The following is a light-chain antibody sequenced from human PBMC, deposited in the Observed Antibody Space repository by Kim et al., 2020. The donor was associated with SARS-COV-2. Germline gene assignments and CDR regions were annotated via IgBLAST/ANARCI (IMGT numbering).Light chain of an antibody. J-gene: IGKJ4*01. CDR3: QQYRSYPLT. Sequence: DNQMTQSPSALSASVGDRVTITCRASQSISSWLAWYQEKPGKAPKVLIYDASTLESGVPSRFSGSGSGTEFTLTISSLQPDDFATYYCQQYRSYPLTFGGGTKLEI. CDR2: DAS. V-gene: IGKV1-5*01. CDR1: QSISSW.